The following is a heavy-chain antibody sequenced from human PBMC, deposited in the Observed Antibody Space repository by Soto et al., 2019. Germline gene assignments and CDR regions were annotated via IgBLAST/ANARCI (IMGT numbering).Heavy chain of an antibody. CDR3: AREETAWPLAYGLDV. CDR1: GFSFSTYS. Sequence: GGSLRLSCEASGFSFSTYSMHWVRQAPGKGLEWVSSIGRRSDIYYADSVKGRFTISRDNAKNSVSLQMNSLRDEDTPVYYCAREETAWPLAYGLDVWGQGTMVTVSS. J-gene: IGHJ6*02. V-gene: IGHV3-21*01. D-gene: IGHD2-21*02. CDR2: IGRRSDI.